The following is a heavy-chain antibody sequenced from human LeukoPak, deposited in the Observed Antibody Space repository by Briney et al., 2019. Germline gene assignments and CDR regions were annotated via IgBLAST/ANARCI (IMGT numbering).Heavy chain of an antibody. CDR2: INPSGGST. CDR1: GYTFTSYY. J-gene: IGHJ4*02. CDR3: ARAAGLRLGELSPDY. D-gene: IGHD3-16*02. V-gene: IGHV1-46*01. Sequence: ASVKVSCKASGYTFTSYYMHWVRQAPGQGLEWMGIINPSGGSTSYAQKFQGRVTMTRGTSTSTVYMELSSLRSEDTAVYYCARAAGLRLGELSPDYWGQGTLVTVSS.